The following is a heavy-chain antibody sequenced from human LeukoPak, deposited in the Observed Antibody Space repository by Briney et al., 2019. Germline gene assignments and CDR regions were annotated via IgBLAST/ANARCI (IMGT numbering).Heavy chain of an antibody. D-gene: IGHD3-3*01. CDR2: ISYDGSNK. CDR1: GFTFSSYA. V-gene: IGHV3-30-3*01. CDR3: ARDPGPYDFWSGYSPFDY. J-gene: IGHJ4*02. Sequence: GGSLRLSCAASGFTFSSYAMHWVRHAPGKGLEWVAVISYDGSNKYYADSVKGRFTISRDNYKNTLYLQMNSLRAEDTAVYYCARDPGPYDFWSGYSPFDYWGQGTLVTVSS.